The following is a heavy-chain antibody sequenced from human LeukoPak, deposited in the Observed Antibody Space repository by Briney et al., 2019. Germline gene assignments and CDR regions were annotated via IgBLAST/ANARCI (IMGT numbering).Heavy chain of an antibody. J-gene: IGHJ4*02. V-gene: IGHV3-30*04. D-gene: IGHD2-15*01. CDR1: GFTFSSYA. Sequence: GRSLRLSCAASGFTFSSYAMHWVRQAPGEGLEWVAVISYDGSNKYYADSVKGRFTISRDNSKNTLYLQMNSLRAEDTAVYYCAKQLGYCSDGSCYFPYWGQGTLVTVSS. CDR2: ISYDGSNK. CDR3: AKQLGYCSDGSCYFPY.